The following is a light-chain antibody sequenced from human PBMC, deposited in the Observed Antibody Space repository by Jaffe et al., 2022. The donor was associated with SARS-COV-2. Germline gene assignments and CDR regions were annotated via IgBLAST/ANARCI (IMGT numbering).Light chain of an antibody. CDR3: QQLNGYPLT. V-gene: IGKV1-9*01. Sequence: DIQLTQSPSFLSASVGDRVSITCRASQGINSFLAWYQQKPGKAPKLLIYSASTLQSGVPSRFSGSGSGTDFTLTINSLQPEDFATYYCQQLNGYPLTFGGGTRVEIK. J-gene: IGKJ4*01. CDR1: QGINSF. CDR2: SAS.